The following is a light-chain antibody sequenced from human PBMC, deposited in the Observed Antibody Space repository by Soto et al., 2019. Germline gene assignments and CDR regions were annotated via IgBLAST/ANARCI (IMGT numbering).Light chain of an antibody. CDR2: GAS. Sequence: EIVLTQSPGTLSLSPGERATLSCRASQSVSSSYLAWYQQKPGQAPRLLVYGASSRATGIPDRFSGSGSGTDFTLTISTLEPEDFAVYYCQRRSNWPPTFGGGTKVDIK. J-gene: IGKJ4*01. CDR1: QSVSSSY. V-gene: IGKV3D-20*02. CDR3: QRRSNWPPT.